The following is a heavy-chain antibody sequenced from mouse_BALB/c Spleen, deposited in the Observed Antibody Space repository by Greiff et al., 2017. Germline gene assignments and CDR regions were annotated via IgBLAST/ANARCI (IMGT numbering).Heavy chain of an antibody. V-gene: IGHV5-12-2*01. CDR1: GFTFSSYT. CDR3: ATMITTDYFDY. J-gene: IGHJ2*01. D-gene: IGHD2-4*01. Sequence: EVKLMESGGGLVQPGGSLKLSCAASGFTFSSYTMSWVRQTPEKRLEWVAYISNGGGSTYYPDTVKGRFTISRDNAKNTLYLQMSSLKSEDTAMYYCATMITTDYFDYWGQGTTLTVSS. CDR2: ISNGGGST.